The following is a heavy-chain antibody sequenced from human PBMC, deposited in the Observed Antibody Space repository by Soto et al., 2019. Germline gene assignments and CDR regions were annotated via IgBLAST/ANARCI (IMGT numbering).Heavy chain of an antibody. V-gene: IGHV1-69*06. Sequence: QVQLVQSGAEVKKPGSSVNVSCKASGGIFSSYAISWVRQAPGQGLEWMGGIVPMFVTANYAQKFQGRVRITADRSSRTVLKELSSLRSDYTAVYYCARWKGYYSFWSEYQPLDFWG. CDR2: IVPMFVTA. CDR3: ARWKGYYSFWSEYQPLDF. J-gene: IGHJ6*01. D-gene: IGHD3-3*01. CDR1: GGIFSSYA.